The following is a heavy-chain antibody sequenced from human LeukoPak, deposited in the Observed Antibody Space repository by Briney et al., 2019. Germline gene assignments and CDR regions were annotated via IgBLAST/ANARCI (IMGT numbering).Heavy chain of an antibody. Sequence: SETLSLTCTVSGASIRSGSYYWNWIRQPAGKGLEWIGRIYNSGSTDCNPSLKSRVTIPVDTSKNQFSLKLSSVTAADTAVYYCARGQSNDFWSGYYAQWNWFDPWGQGTLVTVSS. D-gene: IGHD3-3*01. CDR2: IYNSGST. CDR1: GASIRSGSYY. J-gene: IGHJ5*02. CDR3: ARGQSNDFWSGYYAQWNWFDP. V-gene: IGHV4-61*02.